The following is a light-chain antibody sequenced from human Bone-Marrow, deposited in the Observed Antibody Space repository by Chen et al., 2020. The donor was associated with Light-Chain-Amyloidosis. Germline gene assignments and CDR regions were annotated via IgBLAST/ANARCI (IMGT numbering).Light chain of an antibody. Sequence: SYELTHPPSVSVSPGQTARITCSGDDLPTKYAYWYQQKPGQAAGLVIHRDTERPSGISERFSGSSSGTTATLTISGVQAEDEADYHSQSADSSGTYEVIFGGGTKLTVL. CDR2: RDT. V-gene: IGLV3-25*03. J-gene: IGLJ2*01. CDR3: QSADSSGTYEVI. CDR1: DLPTKY.